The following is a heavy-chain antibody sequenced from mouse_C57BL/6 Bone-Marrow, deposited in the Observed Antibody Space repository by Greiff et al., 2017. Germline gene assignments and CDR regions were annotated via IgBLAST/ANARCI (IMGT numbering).Heavy chain of an antibody. D-gene: IGHD1-1*01. CDR1: GFSFNTYA. V-gene: IGHV10-1*01. Sequence: VKLVESGGGLVQPKGSLKLSCAASGFSFNTYAMNWVRQAPGKGLEWVARIRSKSNNYATYYADSVKDRFTISREDSESMLYLQMNNLKTEDTAMYYCVRGSTVVATWYFDFWGTGTTGTVSS. CDR2: IRSKSNNYAT. J-gene: IGHJ1*03. CDR3: VRGSTVVATWYFDF.